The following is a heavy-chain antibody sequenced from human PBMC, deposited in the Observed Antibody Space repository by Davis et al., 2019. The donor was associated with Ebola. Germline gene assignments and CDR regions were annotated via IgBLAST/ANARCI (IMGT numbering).Heavy chain of an antibody. J-gene: IGHJ6*04. V-gene: IGHV3-21*01. CDR2: ISSSSSYI. Sequence: PGGSLRLSCAASGFTFSSYSMNWVRQAPGKGLEWVSSISSSSSYIYYADSVKGRFTISRDNAKNSLYLQMNSLRAEDTAVYYCARDRDSGTYWGNYKYGMDVWGKGTTVTVSS. CDR1: GFTFSSYS. D-gene: IGHD1-26*01. CDR3: ARDRDSGTYWGNYKYGMDV.